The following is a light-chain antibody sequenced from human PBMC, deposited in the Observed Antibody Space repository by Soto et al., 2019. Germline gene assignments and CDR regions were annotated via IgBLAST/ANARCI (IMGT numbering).Light chain of an antibody. CDR1: QSVRSNF. V-gene: IGKV3-20*01. J-gene: IGKJ1*01. CDR2: GAS. Sequence: EIVLTQSPGTLSLSPGERATLSCRASQSVRSNFLAWYQQKPGQAHRLLIYGASNRATGIPDRFSGSGSGTDFTLTITRLEPEDFAMYYCQRYDSLRTFGQGTKVEI. CDR3: QRYDSLRT.